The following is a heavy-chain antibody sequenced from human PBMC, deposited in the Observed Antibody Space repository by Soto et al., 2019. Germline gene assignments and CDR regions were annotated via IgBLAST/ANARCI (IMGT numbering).Heavy chain of an antibody. CDR3: ARDQHYDILTGYHFSGVDY. Sequence: GGSLRLSCAASGVTFSSYAMHWVRQAPGKGLEWVAVISYDGSNKYYADSGKGRFTIPRDNSKNTLYLQMNSLRAEDTAVYYCARDQHYDILTGYHFSGVDYWGQGTLVTVSS. V-gene: IGHV3-30-3*01. CDR1: GVTFSSYA. CDR2: ISYDGSNK. J-gene: IGHJ4*02. D-gene: IGHD3-9*01.